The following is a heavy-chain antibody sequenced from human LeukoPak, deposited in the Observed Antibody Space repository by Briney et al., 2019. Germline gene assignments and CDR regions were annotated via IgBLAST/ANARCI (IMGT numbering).Heavy chain of an antibody. V-gene: IGHV4-59*01. Sequence: SETLSLTCTVSGSSISSYYWSWIRQPPGKGLEWIGYILLSGSTKYNPSLQSRVTISIDTSKSQFSLRLNSVTAADTAVYYCARTEYYFDHWGRGTLVTVSS. D-gene: IGHD3-10*01. CDR2: ILLSGST. CDR3: ARTEYYFDH. CDR1: GSSISSYY. J-gene: IGHJ4*02.